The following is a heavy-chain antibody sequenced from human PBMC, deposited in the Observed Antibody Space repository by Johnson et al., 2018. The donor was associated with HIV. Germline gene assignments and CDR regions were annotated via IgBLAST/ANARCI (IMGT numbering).Heavy chain of an antibody. CDR2: LNGDGKST. CDR3: ARERGYSGYDGDRDAFDI. V-gene: IGHV3-74*01. D-gene: IGHD5-12*01. J-gene: IGHJ3*02. CDR1: GFTVSSNY. Sequence: VQLVESGGGLVQPGGSLRLSCAASGFTVSSNYMSWVRQAPGKGLDWVSRLNGDGKSTTYADSVKGRFTISRDNAKNSLYLQMNSLRAEDTAVYYCARERGYSGYDGDRDAFDIWGQGTMVTVSS.